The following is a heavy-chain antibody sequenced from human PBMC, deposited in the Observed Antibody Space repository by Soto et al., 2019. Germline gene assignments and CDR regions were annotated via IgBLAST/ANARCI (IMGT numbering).Heavy chain of an antibody. CDR2: ISYDGSNK. V-gene: IGHV3-30-3*01. CDR1: GFTFSSYA. D-gene: IGHD4-17*01. Sequence: PGGSLRLSCAASGFTFSSYAMHWVRQAPGKGLEWVAVISYDGSNKYYADSVKGRFTISRDNSKNTLYLQMNSLRAEDTAVYYCASHYGDKSDYWGQGTLVPVSS. J-gene: IGHJ4*02. CDR3: ASHYGDKSDY.